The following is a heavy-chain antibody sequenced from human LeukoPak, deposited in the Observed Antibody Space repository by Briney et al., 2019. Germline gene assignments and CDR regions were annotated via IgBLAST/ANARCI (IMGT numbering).Heavy chain of an antibody. J-gene: IGHJ4*02. CDR2: INHSGST. V-gene: IGHV4-34*01. CDR3: ARGSHCTNGVCYLSSLDY. Sequence: SETLSLTCAVYGGSFSGYYWSWIRQPPGKGLERIGEINHSGSTNYNPSLKSRVTISVDTSKNQFSLKLSSVTAADTAVYYCARGSHCTNGVCYLSSLDYWGQGTLVTVSS. D-gene: IGHD2-8*01. CDR1: GGSFSGYY.